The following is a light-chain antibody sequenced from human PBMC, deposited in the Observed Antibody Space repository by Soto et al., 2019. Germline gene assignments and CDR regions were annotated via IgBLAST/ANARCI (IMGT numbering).Light chain of an antibody. CDR3: LQHNSYPLP. CDR2: DAS. J-gene: IGKJ4*01. Sequence: EIVMTQSPATLSVSPGERATLSCRASQSVSSNLAWYQQKPGQAPRLLIYDASNRATGIPARFSGSGSGTEFTLTISSLQPEDFATYYCLQHNSYPLPFGGGTKVDIK. V-gene: IGKV3D-15*01. CDR1: QSVSSN.